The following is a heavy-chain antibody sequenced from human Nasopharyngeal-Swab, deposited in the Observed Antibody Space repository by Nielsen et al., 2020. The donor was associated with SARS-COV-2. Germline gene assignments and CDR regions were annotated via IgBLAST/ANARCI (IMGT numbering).Heavy chain of an antibody. Sequence: GGSLRLSCAASGFTFSSYGMHWVRQAPGKGLEWVAVISYDGSNKYYADSVKGRFTISRDNSKNTLYLQMNSLRAEDTAVYYCAKAGIAAAGHAFDIWGQGTMVTASS. J-gene: IGHJ3*02. CDR1: GFTFSSYG. D-gene: IGHD6-13*01. CDR3: AKAGIAAAGHAFDI. CDR2: ISYDGSNK. V-gene: IGHV3-30*18.